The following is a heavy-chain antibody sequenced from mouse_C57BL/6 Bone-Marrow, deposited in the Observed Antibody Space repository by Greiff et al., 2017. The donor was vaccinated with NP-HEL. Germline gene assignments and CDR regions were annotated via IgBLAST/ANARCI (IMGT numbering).Heavy chain of an antibody. V-gene: IGHV1-78*01. CDR1: GYTFTDHT. Sequence: QVQLQQSDAELVKPGASVKISCKVSGYTFTDHTIHWMKQRPEQGLEWIGYIYPRDGSTKYNEKFKGKATLTADKSSSTAYMQLNSLTSEDSAVYFCARHYYYGSSYDYAMDYWGQGTSVTVSS. CDR2: IYPRDGST. CDR3: ARHYYYGSSYDYAMDY. J-gene: IGHJ4*01. D-gene: IGHD1-1*01.